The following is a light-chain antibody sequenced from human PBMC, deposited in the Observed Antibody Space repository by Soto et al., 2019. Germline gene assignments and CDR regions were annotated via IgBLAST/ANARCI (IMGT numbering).Light chain of an antibody. CDR3: QQYNVYST. CDR1: QSISSW. J-gene: IGKJ4*01. V-gene: IGKV1-5*03. CDR2: KAS. Sequence: IPITQSPSTLSASVGDRVTITCRASQSISSWLARYQQKPGTAPKLLIYKASNLESGVPSRLSGSGSETEFTLTISSLQPDDFATYYCQQYNVYSTFGGGTKVDIK.